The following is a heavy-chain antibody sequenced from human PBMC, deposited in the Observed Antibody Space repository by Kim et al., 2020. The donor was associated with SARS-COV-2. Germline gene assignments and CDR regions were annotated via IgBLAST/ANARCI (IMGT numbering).Heavy chain of an antibody. V-gene: IGHV1-2*02. CDR2: GT. Sequence: GTNYAQKFQGRVTMTRDTSISTAYMELSSLRSDDTAVYYCAREALGMDDYWGQGTLVTVSS. J-gene: IGHJ4*02. D-gene: IGHD7-27*01. CDR3: AREALGMDDY.